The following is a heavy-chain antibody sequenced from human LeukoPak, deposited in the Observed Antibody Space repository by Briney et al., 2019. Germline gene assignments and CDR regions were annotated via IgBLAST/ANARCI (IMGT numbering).Heavy chain of an antibody. V-gene: IGHV3-48*01. Sequence: PGGSLRLSWAGSGFTFCHFGMTWVPQAPGKGLEWVTYISSSSSSIYYADSVKGRFNIPRDNAKNSLYLQLNSLRAEVTAVYYCARDRAPGYYDSSGYRPTIFDDWGQGTLVTVSS. CDR2: ISSSSSSI. CDR1: GFTFCHFG. CDR3: ARDRAPGYYDSSGYRPTIFDD. D-gene: IGHD3-22*01. J-gene: IGHJ4*02.